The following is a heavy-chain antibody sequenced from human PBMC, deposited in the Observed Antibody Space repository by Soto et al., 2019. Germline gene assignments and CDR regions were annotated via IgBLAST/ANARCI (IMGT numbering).Heavy chain of an antibody. CDR2: MASDGTNK. J-gene: IGHJ4*02. Sequence: SLTLACPAYGFTFTSYGMQLDRQPAGRGRGWDAAMASDGTNKSYADSAKGRLTTSRDNSKNTLYRQMNSLRAEHTAVYYCAKEILYYFEYWGQGT. CDR3: AKEILYYFEY. V-gene: IGHV3-30*18. CDR1: GFTFTSYG.